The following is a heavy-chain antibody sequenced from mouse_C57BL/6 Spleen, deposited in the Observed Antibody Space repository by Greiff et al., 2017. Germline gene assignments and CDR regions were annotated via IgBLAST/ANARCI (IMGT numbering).Heavy chain of an antibody. CDR2: INPNNGGT. CDR3: AELTTPPDY. J-gene: IGHJ2*01. Sequence: EVQLQQSGPELVKPGASVKMSCKASGYTFTDYNMHWVKQSHGKSLEWIGYINPNNGGTSYNQKFKGKATPNVNKSSSTAYMELRSLTSEDSTVYCCAELTTPPDYWGQGTTVTVSS. D-gene: IGHD1-1*01. V-gene: IGHV1-22*01. CDR1: GYTFTDYN.